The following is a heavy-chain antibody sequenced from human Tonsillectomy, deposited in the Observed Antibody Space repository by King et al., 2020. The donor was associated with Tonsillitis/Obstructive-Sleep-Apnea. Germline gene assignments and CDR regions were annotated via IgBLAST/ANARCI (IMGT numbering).Heavy chain of an antibody. CDR2: ISDSGST. Sequence: VQLQESGPGLVKPSGTLSLTCTVSGGSITSHYWGWIRQPPGKGLEWIGHISDSGSTNSNPSLKSRVTISVDTSKNQFSLKLTSVTAADTAVYYLARGRWDITGTQFDPWGQGTLVTVSS. J-gene: IGHJ5*02. CDR1: GGSITSHY. V-gene: IGHV4-59*11. D-gene: IGHD1-7*01. CDR3: ARGRWDITGTQFDP.